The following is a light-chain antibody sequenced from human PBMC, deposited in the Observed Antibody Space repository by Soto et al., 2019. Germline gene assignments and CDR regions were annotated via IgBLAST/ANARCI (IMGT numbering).Light chain of an antibody. J-gene: IGLJ1*01. CDR2: EVS. V-gene: IGLV2-14*01. Sequence: QSVLTQPASVSGSPGQSITISCTGTSRDVGGYKYVSWYQQYPGKAPKLMISEVSNRPSGVSNRYSGSKSGNTASLTISGLQAEDEADYYCSSYTSSYTYVFGTGTKVTVL. CDR3: SSYTSSYTYV. CDR1: SRDVGGYKY.